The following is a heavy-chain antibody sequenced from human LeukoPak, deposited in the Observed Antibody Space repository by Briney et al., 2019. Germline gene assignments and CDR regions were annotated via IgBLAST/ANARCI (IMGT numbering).Heavy chain of an antibody. J-gene: IGHJ4*02. CDR2: VSTDGIGT. CDR3: ARGGYSSGLDY. D-gene: IGHD6-19*01. Sequence: GGSLRLSCVASDFGSHHMHWVRQAPGKGLVWASRVSTDGIGTAYADSVKGRFTISRDNAKNTVYLQMYSLRAEDTAVYYCARGGYSSGLDYWGQGTLVTVSS. V-gene: IGHV3-74*01. CDR1: DFGSHH.